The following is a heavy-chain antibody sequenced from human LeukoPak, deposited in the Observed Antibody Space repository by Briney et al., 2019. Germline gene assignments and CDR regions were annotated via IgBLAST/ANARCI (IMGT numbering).Heavy chain of an antibody. CDR3: ARGHVIQLWDPYYYYGMDV. V-gene: IGHV1-8*01. Sequence: ASVKVSCKAPGYTFTSYDINWVRQATGQGLEWMGWVNPNSGNTGYAQKFQGRVTMTRNTSISTAYTELSSLRSEDTAVYYCARGHVIQLWDPYYYYGMDVWGQGTTVTVSS. J-gene: IGHJ6*02. D-gene: IGHD5-18*01. CDR1: GYTFTSYD. CDR2: VNPNSGNT.